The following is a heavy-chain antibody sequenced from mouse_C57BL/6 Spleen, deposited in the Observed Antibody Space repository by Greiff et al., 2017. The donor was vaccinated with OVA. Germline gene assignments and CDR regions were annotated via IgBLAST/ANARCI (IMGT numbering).Heavy chain of an antibody. V-gene: IGHV7-3*01. D-gene: IGHD2-1*01. CDR1: GFTFTDYY. Sequence: EVKLVESGGGLVQPGGSLSLSCAASGFTFTDYYMSWVRQPPGTALEWLGFIRNKANGYTTEYSASVKGRFPISRDNSQSILYLQMNALRAEDSATYYCARSYGNSFDYWGQGTTLTVSS. J-gene: IGHJ2*01. CDR3: ARSYGNSFDY. CDR2: IRNKANGYTT.